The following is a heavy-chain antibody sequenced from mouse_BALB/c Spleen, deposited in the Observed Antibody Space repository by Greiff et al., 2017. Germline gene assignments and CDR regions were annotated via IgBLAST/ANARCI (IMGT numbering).Heavy chain of an antibody. D-gene: IGHD2-10*02. CDR3: ARCRYGNYPYYYAMDY. Sequence: VKLVESGPGLVAPSQSLSITCTVSGFSLTSYGVHWVRQPPGKGLEWLGVIWAGGSTNYNSALMSRLSISKDNSKSQVFLKMNSLQTDDTAMYYCARCRYGNYPYYYAMDYWGQGTSVTVSS. J-gene: IGHJ4*01. V-gene: IGHV2-9*02. CDR2: IWAGGST. CDR1: GFSLTSYG.